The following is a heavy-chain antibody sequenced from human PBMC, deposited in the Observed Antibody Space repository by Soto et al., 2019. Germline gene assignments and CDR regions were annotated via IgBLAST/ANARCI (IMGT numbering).Heavy chain of an antibody. V-gene: IGHV4-30-4*01. CDR1: GGSISSGDYY. CDR2: NYYSRST. CDR3: ASSRWLQSDAFDI. Sequence: QVQLQESGPGLVKPSQTLSLTCTVSGGSISSGDYYWSWIRQPPGKGLEGFGYNYYSRSTYYNPYLKRRVTISVATSKNQFALKLSSVTAADTAVYYCASSRWLQSDAFDIWGQGTMVTVSS. D-gene: IGHD5-12*01. J-gene: IGHJ3*02.